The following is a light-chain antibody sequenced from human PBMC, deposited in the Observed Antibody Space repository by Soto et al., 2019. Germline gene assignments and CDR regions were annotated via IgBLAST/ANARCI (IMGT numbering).Light chain of an antibody. CDR3: QHYGDSSWT. J-gene: IGKJ1*01. V-gene: IGKV3-20*01. Sequence: EIVLTQSPDTLSLSPGERVTLSCRADKSVSNTLLTWFQQKPGQAPRLVIFGTSNRAPGIPDRFIGSGSGTDFTLTISRLEPADFAVYYCQHYGDSSWTFGQGTK. CDR2: GTS. CDR1: KSVSNTL.